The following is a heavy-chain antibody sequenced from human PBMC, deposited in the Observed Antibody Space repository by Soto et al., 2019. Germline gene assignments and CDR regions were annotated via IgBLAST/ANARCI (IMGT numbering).Heavy chain of an antibody. V-gene: IGHV5-10-1*01. J-gene: IGHJ6*02. D-gene: IGHD6-13*01. Sequence: XESLKISCKGSGCSFTSYWISWVRQMPGKGLEWMGRIDPSDSYTNYSPSFQGHVTISADKSISTAYLQWSSLKASDTAMYYCARHIVAAAEDYYYGMDVWGQGTTVTVSS. CDR1: GCSFTSYW. CDR2: IDPSDSYT. CDR3: ARHIVAAAEDYYYGMDV.